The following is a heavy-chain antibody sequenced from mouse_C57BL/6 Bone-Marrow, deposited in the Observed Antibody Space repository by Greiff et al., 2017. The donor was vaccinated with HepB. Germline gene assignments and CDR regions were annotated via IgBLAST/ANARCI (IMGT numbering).Heavy chain of an antibody. V-gene: IGHV1-4*01. CDR1: GYTFTSYT. D-gene: IGHD2-10*01. CDR2: INPSSGYT. Sequence: QVQLQQSGAELARPGASVKMSCKASGYTFTSYTMHWVKQRPGQGLEWIGYINPSSGYTKYNQKFKDKATLTADKSSSTAYMQLSSLTSEDSAVYYCAREAYYGNVGDYWGQGTSVTVSS. J-gene: IGHJ4*01. CDR3: AREAYYGNVGDY.